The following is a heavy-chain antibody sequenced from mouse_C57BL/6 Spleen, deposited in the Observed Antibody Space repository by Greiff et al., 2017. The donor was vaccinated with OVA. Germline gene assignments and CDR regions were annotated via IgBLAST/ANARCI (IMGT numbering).Heavy chain of an antibody. CDR2: INPYNGGT. Sequence: EVKLLESGPVLVKPGASVKMSCKASGYTFTDYYMNWVKQSHGKSLEWIGVINPYNGGTSYNQKFKGKATLTVDTSSSTAYMELNSLTSEDSAVYYCARRDYAMDYWGQGTSVTVSA. CDR3: ARRDYAMDY. J-gene: IGHJ4*01. CDR1: GYTFTDYY. V-gene: IGHV1-19*01.